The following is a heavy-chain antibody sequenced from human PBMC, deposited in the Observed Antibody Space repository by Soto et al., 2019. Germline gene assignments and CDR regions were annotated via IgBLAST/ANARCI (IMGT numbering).Heavy chain of an antibody. CDR1: GFTFSSYV. Sequence: GGSLILSCAASGFTFSSYVMSWVRQAPGKGLEWVSGISGSGGSTYYADSVKGRFTTSRDNSKNTLYLQMNSLRAEDTAVYYCAKDYYGSGTYYYYGMDVWGQGTTVTGSS. CDR3: AKDYYGSGTYYYYGMDV. J-gene: IGHJ6*02. CDR2: ISGSGGST. D-gene: IGHD3-10*01. V-gene: IGHV3-23*01.